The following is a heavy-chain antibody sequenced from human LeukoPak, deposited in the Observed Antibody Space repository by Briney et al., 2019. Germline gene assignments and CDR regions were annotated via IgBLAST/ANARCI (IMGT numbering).Heavy chain of an antibody. J-gene: IGHJ6*02. D-gene: IGHD3-10*01. CDR3: AKCMGSGNYYYYYYGMDV. V-gene: IGHV3-23*01. CDR1: GFTFSSYA. Sequence: PGGSLRLSCAACGFTFSSYAMSWVRQAPGKGLEWVSGISGSGGTTYDAGSVRGRFTISRDNSKNTLYLQMNSLTAEDTAVYYCAKCMGSGNYYYYYYGMDVWGQGTTVTVSS. CDR2: ISGSGGTT.